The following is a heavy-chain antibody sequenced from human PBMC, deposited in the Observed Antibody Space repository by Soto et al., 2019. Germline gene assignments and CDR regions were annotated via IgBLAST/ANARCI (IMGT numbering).Heavy chain of an antibody. Sequence: QLQLQESGPGLVKPSETLSLTCTVSGGSIGDDTYYWGWIRKPPGKGLEWIGSIYYSGTSSYNPSLKSRVTMSVDTSKKQLSLRLSSVTAADTAVYYCARLHCDSPNCVPLDPWGQGTLVIVSS. CDR1: GGSIGDDTYY. CDR2: IYYSGTS. V-gene: IGHV4-39*01. CDR3: ARLHCDSPNCVPLDP. J-gene: IGHJ5*02. D-gene: IGHD2-2*01.